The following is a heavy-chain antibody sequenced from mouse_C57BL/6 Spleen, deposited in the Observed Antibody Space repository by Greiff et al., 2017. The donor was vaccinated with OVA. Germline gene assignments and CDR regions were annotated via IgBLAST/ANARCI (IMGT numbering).Heavy chain of an antibody. J-gene: IGHJ1*03. Sequence: LVEPGASVKISCKASGYAFSSSWMNWVKQRPGKGLEWIGRIYPGDGDTNYNGKFKGKATLTADISSSTAYMQLSSLTSEDSAVYFCARDYGSSYWYFDVWGTGTTVTVSS. D-gene: IGHD1-1*01. V-gene: IGHV1-82*01. CDR1: GYAFSSSW. CDR3: ARDYGSSYWYFDV. CDR2: IYPGDGDT.